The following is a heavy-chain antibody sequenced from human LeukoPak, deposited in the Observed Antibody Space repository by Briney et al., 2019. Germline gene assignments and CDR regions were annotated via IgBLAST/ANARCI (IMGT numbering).Heavy chain of an antibody. CDR2: IKQDGREK. J-gene: IGHJ6*03. D-gene: IGHD2-2*02. V-gene: IGHV3-7*01. Sequence: GGSLRLSCAASGFTFSSYWMSWVRQAPGKGLEWVANIKQDGREKYYVDSVKGRLTISRDNAKNSLYLQMNSLRAEDTAVYYCARNEGCSSTSCYIHYYYYYMDVWGKGTTVTVSS. CDR1: GFTFSSYW. CDR3: ARNEGCSSTSCYIHYYYYYMDV.